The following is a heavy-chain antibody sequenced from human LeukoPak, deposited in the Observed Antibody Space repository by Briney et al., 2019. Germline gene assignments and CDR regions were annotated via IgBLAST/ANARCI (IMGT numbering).Heavy chain of an antibody. Sequence: SETLSLTCTVSGGSISSGSYYWSWIRQPAGKGLEWIGRIYTSGSTDYNPSLKSRVTISVDTSKNQFSLKLSSVTAADTAVYYCAREIDPDYGSGSYFVWGQGTLVTVSS. CDR2: IYTSGST. CDR1: GGSISSGSYY. J-gene: IGHJ4*02. V-gene: IGHV4-61*02. D-gene: IGHD3-10*01. CDR3: AREIDPDYGSGSYFV.